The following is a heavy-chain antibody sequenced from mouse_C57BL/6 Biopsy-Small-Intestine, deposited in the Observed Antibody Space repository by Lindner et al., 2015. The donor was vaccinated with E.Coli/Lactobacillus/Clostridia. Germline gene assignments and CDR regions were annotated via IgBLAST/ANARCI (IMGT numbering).Heavy chain of an antibody. J-gene: IGHJ4*01. CDR3: ARRWSYAMDY. CDR2: VLPGSGTT. V-gene: IGHV1-9*01. Sequence: VQLQESGTELMKPGASVKLSCKATGYTLTGYWIEWVKQRPGHGLEWIGEVLPGSGTTNYNEKFKGKATFTADTYSSTAYMQLNSLTTEDSAIHYCARRWSYAMDYWGQGTSVTVSS. D-gene: IGHD2-3*01. CDR1: GYTLTGYW.